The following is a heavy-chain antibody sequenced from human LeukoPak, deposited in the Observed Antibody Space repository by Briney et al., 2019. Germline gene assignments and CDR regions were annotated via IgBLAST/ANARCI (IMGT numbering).Heavy chain of an antibody. D-gene: IGHD4-17*01. V-gene: IGHV4-34*01. CDR1: GGSFSGYY. Sequence: SETLSLTCAVYGGSFSGYYWSWIRQPPGKGLEWIGEINHSGSTNYNPSLKSRVTISIDTSKNQFSLRLRSVTAADTAVYYCARDLITVTKGFDIWGQGTMVSVSS. J-gene: IGHJ3*02. CDR3: ARDLITVTKGFDI. CDR2: INHSGST.